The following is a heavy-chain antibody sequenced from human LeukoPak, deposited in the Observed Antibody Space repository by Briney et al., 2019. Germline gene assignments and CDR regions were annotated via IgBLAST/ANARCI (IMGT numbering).Heavy chain of an antibody. CDR2: ISGDGGST. Sequence: GGSLRLSCAASGFTFDDYAMHWVRQAPGKGLEWVSLISGDGGSTYYADSVKGRFTISRDNSKNCLYLQKNSLRTEDTALYYCAKDRGSNWNYPGFYYYYMDVWGKGTTVTVSS. J-gene: IGHJ6*03. D-gene: IGHD1-7*01. V-gene: IGHV3-43*02. CDR3: AKDRGSNWNYPGFYYYYMDV. CDR1: GFTFDDYA.